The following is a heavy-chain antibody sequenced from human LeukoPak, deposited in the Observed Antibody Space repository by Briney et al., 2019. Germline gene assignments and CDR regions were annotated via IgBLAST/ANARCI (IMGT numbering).Heavy chain of an antibody. D-gene: IGHD6-19*01. CDR1: GFTLSSYE. Sequence: GGSLRLSRTVSGFTLSSYEMTWFRQAPGKGLEWVSSIGYGGADSHYADSVKGRFTISRDNSKNTLYLQLSSLRADDTAVYYCTRSSGWYGISWGQGTLVTVSS. CDR2: IGYGGADS. V-gene: IGHV3-23*01. CDR3: TRSSGWYGIS. J-gene: IGHJ4*02.